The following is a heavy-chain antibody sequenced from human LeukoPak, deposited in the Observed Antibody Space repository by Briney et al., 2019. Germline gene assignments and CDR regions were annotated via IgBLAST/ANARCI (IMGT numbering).Heavy chain of an antibody. CDR3: ARGGQWLVPGYYYYYYGMDV. CDR1: GGTFSSYA. J-gene: IGHJ6*02. D-gene: IGHD6-19*01. CDR2: IIPIFGTA. V-gene: IGHV1-69*01. Sequence: SVKVSCKASGGTFSSYAISWVRQAPGQGLEWMGGIIPIFGTANYAQKFQGRVTITADESTSTAYMELSSLRSDDTAVYYCARGGQWLVPGYYYYYYGMDVWGQGTTVTVSS.